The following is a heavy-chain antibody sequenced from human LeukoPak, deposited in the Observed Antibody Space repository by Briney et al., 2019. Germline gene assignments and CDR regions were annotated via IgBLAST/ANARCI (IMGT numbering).Heavy chain of an antibody. D-gene: IGHD4-17*01. CDR2: IQYDETKK. Sequence: GGSVRLSCAASGFNFRNYGIHWVRQAPGKGLEWVTFIQYDETKKYYADSVKGRFTISRDNSKNTLYLQMNSLRPEDTALYYCAKNILTMTTDYMDVWGKGSTVSVSS. J-gene: IGHJ6*03. CDR1: GFNFRNYG. V-gene: IGHV3-30*02. CDR3: AKNILTMTTDYMDV.